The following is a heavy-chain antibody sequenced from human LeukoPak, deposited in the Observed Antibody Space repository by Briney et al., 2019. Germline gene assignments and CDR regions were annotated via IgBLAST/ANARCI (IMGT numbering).Heavy chain of an antibody. D-gene: IGHD3-22*01. J-gene: IGHJ3*02. V-gene: IGHV3-33*06. CDR3: AKDRRNYYDSSGYLFSDAFDI. CDR1: GFTFSSYG. Sequence: GRSLRLSCAASGFTFSSYGMHWVRQAPGKGLEWVAVIRYDGSNKYYADSVKGRFTISRDNSKNTLYLQMNSLRAEDTAVYYCAKDRRNYYDSSGYLFSDAFDIWGQGTMVTVSS. CDR2: IRYDGSNK.